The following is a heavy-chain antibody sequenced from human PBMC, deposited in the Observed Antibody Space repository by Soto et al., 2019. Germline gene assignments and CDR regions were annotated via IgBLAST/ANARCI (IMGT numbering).Heavy chain of an antibody. CDR1: GYTFTSYY. J-gene: IGHJ6*02. CDR2: INPSGGST. CDR3: ARDRRFDALPYYYYYYGMDV. Sequence: QVQLVQSGAEVKKPGASVKVSCKASGYTFTSYYMHWVRQAPGQGLEWKGIINPSGGSTSYAQKFQGRVTMTRDTSTSTVYMELSSLRSEDTAVYYCARDRRFDALPYYYYYYGMDVWGQGTTVTVSS. D-gene: IGHD2-2*01. V-gene: IGHV1-46*01.